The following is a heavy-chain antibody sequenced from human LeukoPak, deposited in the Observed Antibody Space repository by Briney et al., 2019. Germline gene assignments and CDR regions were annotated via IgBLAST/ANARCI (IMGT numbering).Heavy chain of an antibody. Sequence: GGSLRLSCAASGFTYSSYGMHWVRQAPGKGLEWVAFIRYDGSNKYYADSVKGRFTISRDNAKNSLYLQMNSLRAEDTAVYYCARERVITMVRGVIMVFDYWGQGTLVTVSS. J-gene: IGHJ4*02. CDR1: GFTYSSYG. D-gene: IGHD3-10*01. CDR2: IRYDGSNK. CDR3: ARERVITMVRGVIMVFDY. V-gene: IGHV3-30*02.